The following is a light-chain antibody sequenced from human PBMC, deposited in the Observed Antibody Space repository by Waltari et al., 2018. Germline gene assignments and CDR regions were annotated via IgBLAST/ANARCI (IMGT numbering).Light chain of an antibody. CDR3: QSTGTTTSFV. J-gene: IGLJ1*01. Sequence: SYELTQAPSVSVSPGQTARITCSGETLANQDACWYQQRPGPAPVLIMYRDSEGPSGMPGRFSGSRSGTTATLTINGVQAEDEADYYCQSTGTTTSFVFGSGTTVSVL. V-gene: IGLV3-25*03. CDR1: TLANQD. CDR2: RDS.